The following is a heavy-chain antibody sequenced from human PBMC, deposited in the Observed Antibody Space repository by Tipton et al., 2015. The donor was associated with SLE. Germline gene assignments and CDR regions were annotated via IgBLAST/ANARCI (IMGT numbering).Heavy chain of an antibody. D-gene: IGHD6-6*01. J-gene: IGHJ4*02. Sequence: TLSLTCAVYGGSFSGYYWRWIRQPPGKGLEWIGEINHSGSTNYNPSLKSRVTISVDTSKNQFSLELSSVTAADTAVYYCARRTRIAARSPFDYWGQGTLVSVSS. CDR3: ARRTRIAARSPFDY. CDR1: GGSFSGYY. CDR2: INHSGST. V-gene: IGHV4-34*01.